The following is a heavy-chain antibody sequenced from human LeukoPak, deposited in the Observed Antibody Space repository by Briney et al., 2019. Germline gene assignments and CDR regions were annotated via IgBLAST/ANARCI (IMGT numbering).Heavy chain of an antibody. Sequence: ASVKVSCKASGYTFTGYYMHWVRQAPGQGLEWMGWINPNSGGTNYAQKFQGRVTMTRDTSISTAYMELSRLRSDDTAVYYCARVAGSDILTGYSDSSDAFGIWGQGTMVTVSS. J-gene: IGHJ3*02. CDR2: INPNSGGT. CDR1: GYTFTGYY. CDR3: ARVAGSDILTGYSDSSDAFGI. V-gene: IGHV1-2*02. D-gene: IGHD3-9*01.